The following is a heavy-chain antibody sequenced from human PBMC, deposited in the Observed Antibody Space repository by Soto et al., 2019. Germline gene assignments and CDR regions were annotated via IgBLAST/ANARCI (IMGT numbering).Heavy chain of an antibody. Sequence: SETLSLTCAVYGGSFSGYSWNWIRQAPGKGLEWIGYIYHTGSAYYNPSLKSRVTISVDSSENQFSLKLSSVTAADTAIYYCATATLFFFDNSGYPTGPHFAFDIGGKGKKVTVS. CDR2: IYHTGSA. D-gene: IGHD3-22*01. CDR3: ATATLFFFDNSGYPTGPHFAFDI. CDR1: GGSFSGYS. V-gene: IGHV4-30-2*01. J-gene: IGHJ3*02.